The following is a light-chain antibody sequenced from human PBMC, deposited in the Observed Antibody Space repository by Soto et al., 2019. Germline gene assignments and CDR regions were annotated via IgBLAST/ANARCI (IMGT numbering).Light chain of an antibody. Sequence: QSALTQPASVSGSPGQSITISCTGTSSDVGGYNYVSWYQQHPGKAPKLMIYDVSNRPSGVSNRFSGSKSGNTASLTISGRQAEDEADYYCSSYTSSSTVVIGGGTQLTVL. CDR1: SSDVGGYNY. CDR2: DVS. V-gene: IGLV2-14*01. CDR3: SSYTSSSTVV. J-gene: IGLJ7*01.